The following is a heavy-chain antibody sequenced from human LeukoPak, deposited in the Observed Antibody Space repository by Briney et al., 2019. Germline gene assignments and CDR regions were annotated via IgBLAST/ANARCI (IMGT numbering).Heavy chain of an antibody. Sequence: GASVKVSCKASGYTFTSYGISWVRQAPGQGLEWMGWISAYNGNTNYAQKPQGRVTMTTDTSTSTAYMELRSLRSDDTAVYYCARALYDSNSDYIFDFWGRGTLVTVSS. CDR3: ARALYDSNSDYIFDF. CDR1: GYTFTSYG. J-gene: IGHJ4*02. CDR2: ISAYNGNT. D-gene: IGHD3-22*01. V-gene: IGHV1-18*01.